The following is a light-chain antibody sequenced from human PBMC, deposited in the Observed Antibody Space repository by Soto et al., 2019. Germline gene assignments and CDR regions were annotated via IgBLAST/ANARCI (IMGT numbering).Light chain of an antibody. J-gene: IGKJ3*01. CDR2: GAS. V-gene: IGKV3-20*01. Sequence: EIVLTQSPGTLSLSPGERATLSCRASQSVSNNYLAWYQQKPGQAPRLLIYGASSRATGIPDRFSGSGSGTDFTLTISRLEPEDFAVYYCQQYGSSPFSFGPGTNVDIK. CDR3: QQYGSSPFS. CDR1: QSVSNNY.